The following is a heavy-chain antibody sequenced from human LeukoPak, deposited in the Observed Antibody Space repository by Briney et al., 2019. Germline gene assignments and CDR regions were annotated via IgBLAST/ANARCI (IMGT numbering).Heavy chain of an antibody. J-gene: IGHJ4*02. CDR2: IKQDGSEK. V-gene: IGHV3-7*01. Sequence: GGSLRLSCAASGFTFSVYGMHWVRQAPGKGREWVANIKQDGSEKYYVDSVKGRFTISRDNAKNSLYLQMNSLRAEDTAVYYCARDAYYDSSGYTKNFDYWGQGTLVTVSS. CDR3: ARDAYYDSSGYTKNFDY. CDR1: GFTFSVYG. D-gene: IGHD3-22*01.